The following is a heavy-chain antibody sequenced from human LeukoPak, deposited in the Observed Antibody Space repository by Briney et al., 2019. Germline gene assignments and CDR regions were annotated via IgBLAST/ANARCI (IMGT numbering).Heavy chain of an antibody. CDR1: GFTFSSYS. Sequence: GGSLRLSCAASGFTFSSYSMNWVRQAPGKGLEWVSSISGSSSYIYYADSVKGRFTISRDNAKNSLYLQMNSLRAEDTAVYYCAREVRGIAALYYMDVWGKGTTVTVSS. V-gene: IGHV3-21*01. D-gene: IGHD6-13*01. CDR2: ISGSSSYI. J-gene: IGHJ6*03. CDR3: AREVRGIAALYYMDV.